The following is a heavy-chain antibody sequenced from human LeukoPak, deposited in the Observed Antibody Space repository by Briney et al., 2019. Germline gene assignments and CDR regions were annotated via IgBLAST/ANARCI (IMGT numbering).Heavy chain of an antibody. Sequence: GGSLRLSCAASGFTFSSYWMSWVRQAPGKGLEWVANIKQDGSEKYYVDPVKGRFTMSRDNAKNALYLEMNSVRAEDTAVYYCAELGITMIGGVWGKGTTVTVSS. CDR1: GFTFSSYW. CDR3: AELGITMIGGV. CDR2: IKQDGSEK. V-gene: IGHV3-7*01. J-gene: IGHJ6*04. D-gene: IGHD3-10*02.